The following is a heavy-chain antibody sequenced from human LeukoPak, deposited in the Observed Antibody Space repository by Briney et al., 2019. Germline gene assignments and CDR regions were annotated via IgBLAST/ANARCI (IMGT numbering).Heavy chain of an antibody. CDR1: GFNFNTIS. J-gene: IGHJ4*02. D-gene: IGHD3-10*01. CDR2: ISPDGDTI. CDR3: TRDLPVPSLVRGIIIYGLIDY. Sequence: GGSLRLSCEASGFNFNTISMNWVRQAPGKGLEWVSSISPDGDTIYHADSVKGRFTTSRDSAERSLYLQMNSLRPEDTTVYYCTRDLPVPSLVRGIIIYGLIDYWGQGTLVTVSS. V-gene: IGHV3-21*01.